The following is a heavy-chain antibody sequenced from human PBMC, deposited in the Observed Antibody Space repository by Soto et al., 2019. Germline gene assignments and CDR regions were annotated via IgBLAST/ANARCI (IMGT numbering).Heavy chain of an antibody. CDR3: ARAAPRYCSGGSCYSGMDY. CDR1: GGSISSHY. Sequence: SETLSLTCTVSGGSISSHYWNWIRQPPGKGLEWIGYIHYTGSTDYNSSLKSRVSISSDTSKNQFSLKLSSVTAADTAVYYCARAAPRYCSGGSCYSGMDYWGQGTLVTVSS. J-gene: IGHJ4*02. CDR2: IHYTGST. D-gene: IGHD2-15*01. V-gene: IGHV4-59*11.